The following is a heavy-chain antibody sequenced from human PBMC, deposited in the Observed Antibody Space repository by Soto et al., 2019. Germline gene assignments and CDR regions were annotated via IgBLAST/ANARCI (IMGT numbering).Heavy chain of an antibody. Sequence: SGPTLVNPTQTLTLTCTLSGFALTRRSMSVNWILPSPGKALEWLALIDWDGDTYYSTSLKTRLTISRDTSTNQVVLTMTNLDPADTATYFCARSLNYDFWTGYFFDFWGQGALVTVSS. D-gene: IGHD3-3*01. V-gene: IGHV2-70*01. CDR1: GFALTRRSMS. CDR3: ARSLNYDFWTGYFFDF. J-gene: IGHJ4*02. CDR2: IDWDGDT.